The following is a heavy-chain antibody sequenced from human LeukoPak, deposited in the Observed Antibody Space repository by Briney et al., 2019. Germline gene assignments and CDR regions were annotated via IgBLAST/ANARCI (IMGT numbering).Heavy chain of an antibody. CDR2: ISGSGGST. J-gene: IGHJ4*02. D-gene: IGHD3-22*01. Sequence: GGSLRLSCAASGFTFSSYAMSWVRQAPGKGLEWVSAISGSGGSTYYADSVKGRFTISRDNSKNTLYLQMNSLRAEDTAVYYCAKDRSRSHYYDSSGYQPLDYWGQGTLVTVSS. CDR3: AKDRSRSHYYDSSGYQPLDY. V-gene: IGHV3-23*01. CDR1: GFTFSSYA.